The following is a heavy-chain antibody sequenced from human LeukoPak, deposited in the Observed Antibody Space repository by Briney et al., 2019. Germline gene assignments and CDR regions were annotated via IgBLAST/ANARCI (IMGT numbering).Heavy chain of an antibody. CDR1: GGSISSYY. CDR2: IYYSGST. Sequence: SETLSLTCTVSGGSISSYYWSWIRQPPGKGLEWIGYIYYSGSTNYNPSLKSRVTISVDTSKNQFSLKLSSVTAADTAVYYCAREGPMVRGVIQDWGQGTLVTVSP. D-gene: IGHD3-10*01. J-gene: IGHJ4*02. CDR3: AREGPMVRGVIQD. V-gene: IGHV4-59*01.